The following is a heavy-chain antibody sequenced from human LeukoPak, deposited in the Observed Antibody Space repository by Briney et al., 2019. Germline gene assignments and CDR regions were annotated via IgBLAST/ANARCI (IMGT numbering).Heavy chain of an antibody. CDR1: GGSISSGGYY. Sequence: SETLSLTCTVSGGSISSGGYYWSWIRQHPGKGLEWIGYIYYSGSTCYNPSLKSRVTISVDTSKNQFSLKLSCVTAADTAVYYCARDLSLISLKELAFEIWGQGTMV. J-gene: IGHJ3*02. D-gene: IGHD2/OR15-2a*01. V-gene: IGHV4-31*03. CDR2: IYYSGST. CDR3: ARDLSLISLKELAFEI.